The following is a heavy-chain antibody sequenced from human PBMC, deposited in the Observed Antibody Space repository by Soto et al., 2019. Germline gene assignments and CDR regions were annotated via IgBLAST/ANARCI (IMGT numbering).Heavy chain of an antibody. CDR2: IWYDGSNK. V-gene: IGHV3-33*06. J-gene: IGHJ4*02. CDR3: AQGAVYDFWSGYYYLDY. CDR1: GFTFSSYG. Sequence: GGSLRLSCAASGFTFSSYGMHWVRQAPGKGLEWVAVIWYDGSNKYYADSVKGRFTISRDNSKNTLYLQMNSLRAEDTAVYYCAQGAVYDFWSGYYYLDYWGQGTLVTVSS. D-gene: IGHD3-3*01.